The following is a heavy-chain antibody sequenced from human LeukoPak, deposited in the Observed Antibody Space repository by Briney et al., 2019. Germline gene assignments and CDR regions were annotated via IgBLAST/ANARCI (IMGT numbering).Heavy chain of an antibody. D-gene: IGHD2/OR15-2a*01. Sequence: GGSLRLSCAASGFTFSSYAMHWVRQAPGKGLEWVALIWYDGSNKYYTDSVKGRLTISRDNSKNTLYLQMNSLRAEDTAVYYCAREGPRGNSQFDYWGQGTLVTVSS. J-gene: IGHJ4*02. V-gene: IGHV3-33*08. CDR1: GFTFSSYA. CDR2: IWYDGSNK. CDR3: AREGPRGNSQFDY.